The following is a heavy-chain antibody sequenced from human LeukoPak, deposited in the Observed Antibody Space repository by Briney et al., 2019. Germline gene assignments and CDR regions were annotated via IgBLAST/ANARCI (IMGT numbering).Heavy chain of an antibody. CDR1: GGSISSYY. J-gene: IGHJ4*02. CDR2: IYYSGST. V-gene: IGHV4-59*01. CDR3: ARAPYVDFWTGYYFDY. D-gene: IGHD3/OR15-3a*01. Sequence: SETLSLTCTFSGGSISSYYWSWIRQPPGKGLEWIGYIYYSGSTNYNPSLNSRVTISVDTSKNQFSLKLSSVTAADTAVYYCARAPYVDFWTGYYFDYWGQGTLVTVSS.